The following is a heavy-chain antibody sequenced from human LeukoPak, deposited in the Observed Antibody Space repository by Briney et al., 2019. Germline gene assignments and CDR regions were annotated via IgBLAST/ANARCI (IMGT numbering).Heavy chain of an antibody. D-gene: IGHD2-2*02. V-gene: IGHV1-8*01. J-gene: IGHJ6*02. Sequence: GASVKVSCKASGYTFTSYDINWVRQATGQGLEWMGWMNPNSGNTGYAQEFQGRVTMTRNTSISTAYMELSGLRSEGTAVYYCARVPISYYYYGMDVWGQGTTVTVSS. CDR3: ARVPISYYYYGMDV. CDR2: MNPNSGNT. CDR1: GYTFTSYD.